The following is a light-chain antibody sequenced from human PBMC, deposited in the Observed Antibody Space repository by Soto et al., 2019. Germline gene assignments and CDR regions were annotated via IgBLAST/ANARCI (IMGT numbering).Light chain of an antibody. J-gene: IGKJ1*01. CDR3: QQYQSYSS. CDR1: QSISSW. V-gene: IGKV1-5*01. CDR2: DAY. Sequence: DIQMTQSPSTLSASVGDRVTITCRASQSISSWLAWYQQKPGKAPKVLIYDAYSLESGVPSRFSGSGSGTEFPPTISRLAADDFANYYCQQYQSYSSFGQGTKVDIK.